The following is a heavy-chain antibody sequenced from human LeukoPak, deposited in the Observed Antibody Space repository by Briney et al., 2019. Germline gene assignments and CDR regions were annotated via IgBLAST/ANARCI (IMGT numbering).Heavy chain of an antibody. J-gene: IGHJ4*02. CDR2: VKSKSEGGTT. CDR3: ARVYLERLTAGYFDH. V-gene: IGHV3-15*01. D-gene: IGHD2-8*01. Sequence: GGSLRLSCAASGFTFSKAWMSWVRQAPGKGLEYLGRVKSKSEGGTTDYAAPVKGRFTISRDDSKSTLYLQMNSLRDDDSAAYFCARVYLERLTAGYFDHWGQGTQVTVSP. CDR1: GFTFSKAW.